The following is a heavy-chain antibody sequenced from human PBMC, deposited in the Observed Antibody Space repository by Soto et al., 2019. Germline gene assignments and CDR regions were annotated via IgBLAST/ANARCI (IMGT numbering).Heavy chain of an antibody. Sequence: QVQLQESGPGLVKPSATLSLTCTVSGGSISPYYWTWVRQPPGKGLEWIGYIYYGGTTSYNPSLTGRATISLETSKRQISLRLSSVTAADTAIYSCARLGAHYQSLDPWGPGTLVTVSS. D-gene: IGHD2-2*01. CDR3: ARLGAHYQSLDP. CDR2: IYYGGTT. CDR1: GGSISPYY. J-gene: IGHJ5*02. V-gene: IGHV4-59*08.